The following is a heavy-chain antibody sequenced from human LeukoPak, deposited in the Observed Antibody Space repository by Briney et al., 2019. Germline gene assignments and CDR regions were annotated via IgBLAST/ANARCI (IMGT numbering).Heavy chain of an antibody. V-gene: IGHV1-3*01. D-gene: IGHD1-26*01. Sequence: VASVKVSCKASGYTFTSYAMHWVRQAPGQRLEWMGWINAGNGNTKYSQKFQGRVTITRDTSASTAYMELSSLRSEDTAVYYCARLPIYYYYYYGMDVWGQGTTVTVSS. CDR1: GYTFTSYA. J-gene: IGHJ6*02. CDR3: ARLPIYYYYYYGMDV. CDR2: INAGNGNT.